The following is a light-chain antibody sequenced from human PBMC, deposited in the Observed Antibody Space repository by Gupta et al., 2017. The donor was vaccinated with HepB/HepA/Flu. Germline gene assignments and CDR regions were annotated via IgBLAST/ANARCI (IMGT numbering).Light chain of an antibody. CDR2: EVN. J-gene: IGLJ3*02. Sequence: QSVLTQPASVSGSLGQSITISCTGTNRDIGSFNFVSWYQQHPGKVPKIMIYEVNKRPSGVSNRFSGSKSGYTASLTISGLQAEDEADYYCCSYVGDSTWVFGGGTKLTVL. V-gene: IGLV2-23*02. CDR1: NRDIGSFNF. CDR3: CSYVGDSTWV.